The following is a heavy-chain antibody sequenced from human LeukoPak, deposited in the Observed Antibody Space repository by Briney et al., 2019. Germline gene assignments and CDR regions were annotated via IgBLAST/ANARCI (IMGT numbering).Heavy chain of an antibody. CDR2: IYTSGST. D-gene: IGHD5-12*01. J-gene: IGHJ6*02. Sequence: SETLSLTCTVSGGSISSYYWSWIRQPAGKGLEWIGRIYTSGSTNYNPSLKSRFTMSVDTSKNQFSLKLSSVTAADTAVYYCARAPWPTYSGYDVYYYYGMDVWGQGTTVTVSS. CDR3: ARAPWPTYSGYDVYYYYGMDV. V-gene: IGHV4-4*07. CDR1: GGSISSYY.